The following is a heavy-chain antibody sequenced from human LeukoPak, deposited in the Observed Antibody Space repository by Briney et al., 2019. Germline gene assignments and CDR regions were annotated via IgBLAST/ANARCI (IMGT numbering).Heavy chain of an antibody. CDR2: INWNGDST. J-gene: IGHJ6*03. CDR3: LRGVVLDFYYYYMDV. Sequence: GGSLRLSCVASGFTFDEYGMSWVRQVPGKGLEWVSDINWNGDSTGYADSVQGRFTISRDNAKNSLYLQMNSLRAEDTALYHCLRGVVLDFYYYYMDVWGKGTTVTISS. D-gene: IGHD2-2*01. CDR1: GFTFDEYG. V-gene: IGHV3-20*01.